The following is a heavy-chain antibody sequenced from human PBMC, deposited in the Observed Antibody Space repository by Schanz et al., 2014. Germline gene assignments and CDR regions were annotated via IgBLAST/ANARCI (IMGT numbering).Heavy chain of an antibody. J-gene: IGHJ4*02. CDR3: ARGRGFYDY. CDR1: GYTFTSHG. V-gene: IGHV1-69*02. CDR2: IIPILGME. D-gene: IGHD3-10*01. Sequence: QVQLVQSGAEVKKPGASVKVSCKASGYTFTSHGISWVRQAPGQGLEWMGKIIPILGMENYAQKFQGRVTITADISTSTAYMDVSSLRSEDTAVHYCARGRGFYDYWGQGTLVTVSS.